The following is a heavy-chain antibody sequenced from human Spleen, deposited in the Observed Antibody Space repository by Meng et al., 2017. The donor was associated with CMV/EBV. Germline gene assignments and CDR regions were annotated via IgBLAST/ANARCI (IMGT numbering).Heavy chain of an antibody. Sequence: ESLKISCAASGFTFGSYTMSWVRQSAGKGLECVALISAIDDSTYYADSVKGRFTISRDNSKNTVSLEMHSLRVEDTAIYYCAKTRNGYGGQDYWGQGTLVTVSS. CDR3: AKTRNGYGGQDY. V-gene: IGHV3-23*01. D-gene: IGHD5-12*01. CDR1: GFTFGSYT. CDR2: ISAIDDST. J-gene: IGHJ4*02.